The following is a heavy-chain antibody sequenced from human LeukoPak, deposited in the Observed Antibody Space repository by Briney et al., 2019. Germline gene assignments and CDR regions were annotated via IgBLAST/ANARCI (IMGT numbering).Heavy chain of an antibody. Sequence: SVKVSCKASGGTFSSYAISWVRQAPGQGLEWMGRIIPILGTANYAQKFQGRVTITTDESTSTAYMELSSLRSEDTAVYYCARDPFPRTTMTTYDYWGQGTLVTVSS. V-gene: IGHV1-69*11. J-gene: IGHJ4*02. CDR3: ARDPFPRTTMTTYDY. D-gene: IGHD4-17*01. CDR2: IIPILGTA. CDR1: GGTFSSYA.